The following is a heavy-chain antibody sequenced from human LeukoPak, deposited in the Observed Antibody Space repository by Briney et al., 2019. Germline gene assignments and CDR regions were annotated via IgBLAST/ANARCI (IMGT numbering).Heavy chain of an antibody. D-gene: IGHD1-26*01. Sequence: SETLSLTCTVSGASVSNYDWSWIRQPPGKGLEWIGYIYYSGSTNYNPSLKSRVTISVDTSKNQFSLKLSSVTAADTAVYYCATFKHHSGSYYSPLEDNWFDPWGQGTLVTVSS. CDR3: ATFKHHSGSYYSPLEDNWFDP. CDR1: GASVSNYD. CDR2: IYYSGST. V-gene: IGHV4-59*02. J-gene: IGHJ5*02.